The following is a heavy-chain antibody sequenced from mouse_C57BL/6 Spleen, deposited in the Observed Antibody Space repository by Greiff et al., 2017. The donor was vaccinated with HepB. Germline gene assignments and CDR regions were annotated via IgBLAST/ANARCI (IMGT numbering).Heavy chain of an antibody. Sequence: VQLQQSGPELVKPGASVKISCKASGYAFSSSWMNWVKQRPGKGLEWIGRIYPGDGDTNYNGKFKGKATLTADKSSSTAYMQLSSLTSEDSAVYFCAREGDGYYFDYWGQGTTLTVSS. J-gene: IGHJ2*01. D-gene: IGHD2-3*01. CDR3: AREGDGYYFDY. CDR2: IYPGDGDT. CDR1: GYAFSSSW. V-gene: IGHV1-82*01.